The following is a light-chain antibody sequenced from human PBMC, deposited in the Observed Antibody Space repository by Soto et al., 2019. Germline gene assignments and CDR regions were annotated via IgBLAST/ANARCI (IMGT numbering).Light chain of an antibody. V-gene: IGLV2-8*01. Sequence: QSVLTQPPSASGSPGQSVTISCTGTSSDAGGYNYVSWYQQYPGKAPKLMIYEVSKRPSGVPDRFSGSKSGKTASLTVSGLQAEDEADYYCSSYAGSDIGVFGGGTKLTVL. J-gene: IGLJ3*02. CDR1: SSDAGGYNY. CDR2: EVS. CDR3: SSYAGSDIGV.